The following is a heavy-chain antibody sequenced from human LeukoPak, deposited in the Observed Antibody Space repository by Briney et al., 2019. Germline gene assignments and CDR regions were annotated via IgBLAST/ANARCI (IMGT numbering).Heavy chain of an antibody. CDR1: GFTFSSYA. CDR3: AKDGDGYHN. V-gene: IGHV3-30-3*01. Sequence: GGSLRLSCAASGFTFSSYAMHWVRQAPGKGLEWVAVISYGGSNKYYADSVKGRFTNSRDNSKNTLYLQMNSLTAEDTAMYYCAKDGDGYHNWGQGALVTVSS. J-gene: IGHJ4*02. D-gene: IGHD3-9*01. CDR2: ISYGGSNK.